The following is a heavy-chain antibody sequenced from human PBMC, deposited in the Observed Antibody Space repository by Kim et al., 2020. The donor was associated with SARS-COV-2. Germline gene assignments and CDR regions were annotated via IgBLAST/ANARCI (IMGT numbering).Heavy chain of an antibody. J-gene: IGHJ6*02. CDR3: AAKGGVVVAATRRYYYYGMDV. Sequence: SETLSLTCTVSGGSISSSSYYWGWIRQPPGKGLEWIGSIYYSGSTYYNPSLKSRVTISVDTSKNQFSLKLSSVTAADTAVYYCAAKGGVVVAATRRYYYYGMDVWGQGTTVTVSS. D-gene: IGHD2-15*01. CDR2: IYYSGST. V-gene: IGHV4-39*01. CDR1: GGSISSSSYY.